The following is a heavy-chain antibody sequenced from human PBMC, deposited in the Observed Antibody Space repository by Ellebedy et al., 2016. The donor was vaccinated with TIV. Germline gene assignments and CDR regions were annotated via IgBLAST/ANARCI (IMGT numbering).Heavy chain of an antibody. CDR3: AREMVAPGPYDYFYGMDV. CDR1: GFTFISYG. J-gene: IGHJ6*02. D-gene: IGHD5-12*01. V-gene: IGHV3-33*01. Sequence: GGSLRLSCAASGFTFISYGMHWFRQAPGKGLEWVAVVWYDGNYKRLADSVKGRFTVSRDNSKSTLALQMNSLRAEDTAVYYCAREMVAPGPYDYFYGMDVWGPGTTVTVSS. CDR2: VWYDGNYK.